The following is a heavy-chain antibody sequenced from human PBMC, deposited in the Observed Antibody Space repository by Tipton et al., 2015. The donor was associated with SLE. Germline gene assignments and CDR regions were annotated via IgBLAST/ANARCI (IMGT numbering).Heavy chain of an antibody. CDR1: GFTFGDYA. V-gene: IGHV3-49*04. CDR2: IRSKAYGGTT. CDR3: TRDLGLIVGATQEFDY. J-gene: IGHJ4*02. Sequence: SLRLSCLGSGFTFGDYAMSWVRQAPGKGLEWVGFIRSKAYGGTTEYAASVKGRFTISRDDSKSIAYLQMNSLKTEDTAVYYCTRDLGLIVGATQEFDYWGQGTLVTVSS. D-gene: IGHD1-26*01.